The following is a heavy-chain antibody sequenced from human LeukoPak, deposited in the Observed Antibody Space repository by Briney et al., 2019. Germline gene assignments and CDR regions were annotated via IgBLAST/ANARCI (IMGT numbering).Heavy chain of an antibody. Sequence: PSETLSLTCTVSGGFISSGIYYWSWIRQPAGKGLEWIGRIYTSGSTNYNPSLKGRVTISVDISKNQFSLKLSSFTAADTAVYYCARTGYSSSWSWFDPWGQGTLVTVSS. V-gene: IGHV4-61*02. CDR1: GGFISSGIYY. J-gene: IGHJ5*02. CDR2: IYTSGST. CDR3: ARTGYSSSWSWFDP. D-gene: IGHD6-13*01.